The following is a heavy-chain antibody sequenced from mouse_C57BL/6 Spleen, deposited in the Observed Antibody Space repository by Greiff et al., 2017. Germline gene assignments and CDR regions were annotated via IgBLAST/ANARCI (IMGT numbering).Heavy chain of an antibody. CDR1: GYTFTSYW. CDR3: ARDYYGSSYLFAY. J-gene: IGHJ3*01. D-gene: IGHD1-1*01. V-gene: IGHV1-53*01. Sequence: VQLQQSGTELVKPGASVKLSCKASGYTFTSYWMHWVKQRPGQGLEWIGNINPSNGGTNYNEKFKSKATLTVDKSSSTAYMQLSSLTSEDSAVYYCARDYYGSSYLFAYWGQGTLVTVSA. CDR2: INPSNGGT.